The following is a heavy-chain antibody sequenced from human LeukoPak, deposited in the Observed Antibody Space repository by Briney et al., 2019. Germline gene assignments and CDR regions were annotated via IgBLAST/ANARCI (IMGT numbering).Heavy chain of an antibody. CDR3: ARGGLRYFDWLLWEGTFIDY. CDR2: INPNSGGT. CDR1: GYTFTGYY. V-gene: IGHV1-2*02. D-gene: IGHD3-9*01. J-gene: IGHJ4*02. Sequence: ASVKVSCKASGYTFTGYYMHWVRQAPGQGLEWMGWINPNSGGTNYAQKFQGRVTMTRDTSISTAYMELSGLRSDDTAVYYCARGGLRYFDWLLWEGTFIDYWGQGTLVTVSS.